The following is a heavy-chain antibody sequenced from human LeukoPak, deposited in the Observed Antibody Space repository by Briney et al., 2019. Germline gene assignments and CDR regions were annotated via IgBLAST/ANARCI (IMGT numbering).Heavy chain of an antibody. CDR1: GYTFTGYY. CDR2: INPNSGGT. Sequence: ASVKVSCKASGYTFTGYYMHWVRQAPGQGLEWMGWINPNSGGTNYAQDFHGRVTMTRDTSISTAYMELRSLRSDDTAVYYCARDRPVAKYYYDSSGYGNDYWGQGTLVTVSS. J-gene: IGHJ4*02. V-gene: IGHV1-2*02. D-gene: IGHD3-22*01. CDR3: ARDRPVAKYYYDSSGYGNDY.